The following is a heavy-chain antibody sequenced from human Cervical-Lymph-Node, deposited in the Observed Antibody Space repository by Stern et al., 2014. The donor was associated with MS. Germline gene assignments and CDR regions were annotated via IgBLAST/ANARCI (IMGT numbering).Heavy chain of an antibody. D-gene: IGHD3-16*01. CDR1: GGTFNSYG. CDR2: IVPVYGMP. J-gene: IGHJ4*02. Sequence: VHLVESGAEVKKPGSSVKVSCKVSGGTFNSYGTSWVRQAPGQGLEWMGRIVPVYGMPTYTQKFQGRVTISADKSTSTAYMELSSLRSEDTAVYYCARDEIYDYDSDWGQGTLVTVSS. CDR3: ARDEIYDYDSD. V-gene: IGHV1-69*09.